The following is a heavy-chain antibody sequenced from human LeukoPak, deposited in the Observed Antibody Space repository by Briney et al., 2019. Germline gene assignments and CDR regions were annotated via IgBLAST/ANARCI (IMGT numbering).Heavy chain of an antibody. CDR3: AEYGDYFDY. V-gene: IGHV4-34*01. Sequence: SETLSLTCAVYGGSFSGYYSSWIRQAPGKGLEWIGEIDYSGGTNYKSSLESRVTISIDTSKNQFSLKLNSMTAADTAVYYCAEYGDYFDYWGQGTLVTVSS. CDR1: GGSFSGYY. CDR2: IDYSGGT. D-gene: IGHD4-17*01. J-gene: IGHJ4*02.